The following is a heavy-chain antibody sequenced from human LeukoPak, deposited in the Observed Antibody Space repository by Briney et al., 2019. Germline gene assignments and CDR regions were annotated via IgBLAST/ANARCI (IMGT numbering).Heavy chain of an antibody. CDR1: GGSFSGYY. CDR3: ARVSYYDSSGNRGAFDY. D-gene: IGHD3-22*01. V-gene: IGHV4-34*01. J-gene: IGHJ4*02. Sequence: PSETLSLTCAVYGGSFSGYYWSWIRQSPGKGLEWIGEINHSGSTNYNPSLKSRVTISVDTSKNQFSLKLSSVTAADTAVYYCARVSYYDSSGNRGAFDYWGQGTLVTVSS. CDR2: INHSGST.